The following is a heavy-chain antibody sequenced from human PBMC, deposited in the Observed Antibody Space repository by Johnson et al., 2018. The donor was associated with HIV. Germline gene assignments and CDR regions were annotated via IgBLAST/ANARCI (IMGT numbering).Heavy chain of an antibody. CDR1: EFSFSTYA. J-gene: IGHJ3*01. Sequence: QVQLVESGGGVVQPERSLRLSCAASEFSFSTYAMRRVRQAPGKGLEGVAVISDDGSNTDYADAVKGRFTISRDNSKNTLYLQMNSLRAEDTAVYYCVVDGNYYDRSGYRVDAFDVWGQGTMVTVSS. CDR2: ISDDGSNT. CDR3: VVDGNYYDRSGYRVDAFDV. V-gene: IGHV3-30-3*01. D-gene: IGHD3-22*01.